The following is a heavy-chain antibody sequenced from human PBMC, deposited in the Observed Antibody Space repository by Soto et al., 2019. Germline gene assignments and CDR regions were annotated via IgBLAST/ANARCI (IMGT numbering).Heavy chain of an antibody. D-gene: IGHD3-10*01. V-gene: IGHV3-48*01. J-gene: IGHJ4*02. CDR2: ISSSSSTI. CDR1: GFTFSSYS. CDR3: ARGRGKKVLWFGESRTPDC. Sequence: GGSLRLSCAASGFTFSSYSMNWVRQAPGKGLEWVSYISSSSSTIYYADSVKGRFTISRDNAKNSLYLQMNSLRAEDTAVYYCARGRGKKVLWFGESRTPDCWGQGTLVTVSS.